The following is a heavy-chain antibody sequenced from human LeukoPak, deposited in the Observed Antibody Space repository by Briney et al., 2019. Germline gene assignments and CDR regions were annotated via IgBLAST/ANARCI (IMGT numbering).Heavy chain of an antibody. D-gene: IGHD3-22*01. CDR2: ISYDGSNK. CDR3: SRSAYYDGSGNYYDY. V-gene: IGHV3-30-3*01. Sequence: PGGSLRLSCAASGFIFSSYAMHWVRQAPGKGLEWVAIISYDGSNKHYADSVKGRFIISRDNSKNTLYLQVNGLRAEDTAVYYCSRSAYYDGSGNYYDYWGQGTLVTVSS. CDR1: GFIFSSYA. J-gene: IGHJ4*02.